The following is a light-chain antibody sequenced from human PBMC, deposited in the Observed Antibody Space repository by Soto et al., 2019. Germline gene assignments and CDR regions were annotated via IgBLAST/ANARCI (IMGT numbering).Light chain of an antibody. CDR3: QQYSTSPGT. V-gene: IGKV3-20*01. J-gene: IGKJ1*01. Sequence: EIVLTQSPGTLSLSPGERATLSCRASQSIDSTHLVWYQQKPGQAPSLLIFGASSRATGIPDRFSGSGSGTDLTLTIRGLQPEDFAVYYCQQYSTSPGTFGQGTKVDIK. CDR2: GAS. CDR1: QSIDSTH.